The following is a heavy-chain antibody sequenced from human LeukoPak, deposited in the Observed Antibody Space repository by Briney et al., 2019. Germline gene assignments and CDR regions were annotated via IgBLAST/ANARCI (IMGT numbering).Heavy chain of an antibody. CDR2: ISGSGDST. D-gene: IGHD5-18*01. CDR1: GFTFSSYA. Sequence: GSLRLSCAASGFTFSSYATSWVRQAPGKGLEWVSGISGSGDSTYYADSVKGRFTISRDNSKNTLYLQMNSLRVEDTAVYYCTKAGVRRGYTYGYDYGMDVWGQGTTVTASS. V-gene: IGHV3-23*01. J-gene: IGHJ6*02. CDR3: TKAGVRRGYTYGYDYGMDV.